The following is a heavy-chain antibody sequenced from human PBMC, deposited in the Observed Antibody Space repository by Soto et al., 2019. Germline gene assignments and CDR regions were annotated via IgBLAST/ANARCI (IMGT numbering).Heavy chain of an antibody. Sequence: DVQLLEAGGNLVQPGGSLRLSCAASGFTFHNYAMSWVRQAPGKGLEWVSSINGPGDDTYYADSVKGRFTISRDNSKNTLYLQMNSLRAEDTARYFCAKKEEYDHVWGKSPLDWGQGTLVTVSS. D-gene: IGHD3-16*01. CDR1: GFTFHNYA. J-gene: IGHJ4*03. CDR2: INGPGDDT. V-gene: IGHV3-23*01. CDR3: AKKEEYDHVWGKSPLD.